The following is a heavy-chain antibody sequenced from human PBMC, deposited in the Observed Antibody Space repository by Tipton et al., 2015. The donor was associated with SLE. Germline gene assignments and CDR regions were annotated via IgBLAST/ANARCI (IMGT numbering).Heavy chain of an antibody. CDR3: ARTSDIGWHHFDY. V-gene: IGHV3-33*01. D-gene: IGHD6-19*01. CDR1: GFTFNSHG. CDR2: IWYDGRNE. Sequence: SLRLSCAASGFTFNSHGIHWVRQAPGKGLEWVAVIWYDGRNEYYAESVRGRFTISRDNFKNTMYLQMNSLRAEDSAVYYCARTSDIGWHHFDYWGQGTLVVVSS. J-gene: IGHJ4*02.